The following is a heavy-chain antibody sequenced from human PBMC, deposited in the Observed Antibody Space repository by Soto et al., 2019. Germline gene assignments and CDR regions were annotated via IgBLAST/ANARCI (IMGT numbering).Heavy chain of an antibody. Sequence: SVKVSCKASGGTFSSYAISWVRQAPGQGLEWMGGIIPIFGTANYAQKFQGRVTITADESTSTAYMELSSLRSEDTAVYYCAREYDSSGYIGAFDYWGQGTLVTVSS. CDR2: IIPIFGTA. J-gene: IGHJ4*02. V-gene: IGHV1-69*13. CDR1: GGTFSSYA. D-gene: IGHD3-22*01. CDR3: AREYDSSGYIGAFDY.